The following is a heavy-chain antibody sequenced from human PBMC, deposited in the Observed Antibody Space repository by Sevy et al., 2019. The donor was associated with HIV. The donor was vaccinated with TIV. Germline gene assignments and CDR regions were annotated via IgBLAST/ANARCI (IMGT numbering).Heavy chain of an antibody. V-gene: IGHV3-48*01. CDR2: ISGSSTTI. CDR3: ERSLAAADNWFDP. J-gene: IGHJ5*02. Sequence: GGSLRLSCVGSGFTFSGYSMNWVRQAPGKGLEWVSYISGSSTTIEHADSVKGRFSISRDNSDNSVFLQMNRLRVEDTAVYYCERSLAAADNWFDPWGQGTLVTVSS. CDR1: GFTFSGYS. D-gene: IGHD6-13*01.